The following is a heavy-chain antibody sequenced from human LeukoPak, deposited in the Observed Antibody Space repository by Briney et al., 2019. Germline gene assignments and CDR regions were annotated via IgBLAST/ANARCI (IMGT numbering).Heavy chain of an antibody. CDR1: GGSISSYY. CDR2: IYYSGST. CDR3: ARRGGYSYDPFDY. D-gene: IGHD5-18*01. J-gene: IGHJ4*02. Sequence: PSETLPLTCTVSGGSISSYYLSWIRQPPGKGLEWIGYIYYSGSTNYNPSLKSRVTISVDTSKNQFSLKLSSVTAADTAVYYCARRGGYSYDPFDYWGQGTLVTVSS. V-gene: IGHV4-59*08.